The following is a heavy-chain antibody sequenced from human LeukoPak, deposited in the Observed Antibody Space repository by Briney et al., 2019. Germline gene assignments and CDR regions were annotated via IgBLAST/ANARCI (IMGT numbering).Heavy chain of an antibody. V-gene: IGHV4-4*07. J-gene: IGHJ6*03. CDR2: IYTSGST. CDR1: GGSISSYY. CDR3: ARLQELRFLEWSSPYYYMDV. Sequence: SETLSLTCTVSGGSISSYYWSWIRQPAGKGLEWIGRIYTSGSTNYNPSLKSRVTMSVDASKNQFSLKLSSVTAADTAVYYCARLQELRFLEWSSPYYYMDVWGKGTTVTVSS. D-gene: IGHD3-3*01.